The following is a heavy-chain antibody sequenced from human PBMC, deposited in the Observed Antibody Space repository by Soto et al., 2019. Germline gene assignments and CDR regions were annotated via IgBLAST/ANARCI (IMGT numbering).Heavy chain of an antibody. J-gene: IGHJ4*02. CDR1: GFSFSISP. CDR3: AKEKDNEYVWGSYRYTSDY. Sequence: QVQLVESGGGVVQPGRSLRLSCAASGFSFSISPMHWVRQAPGKGPEWVALISYDGTNKFYADSVKGRFTISRDNSKSTLYLQVDSLRPEDAAVYYCAKEKDNEYVWGSYRYTSDYWGQGTLVTVSS. V-gene: IGHV3-30-3*01. D-gene: IGHD3-16*02. CDR2: ISYDGTNK.